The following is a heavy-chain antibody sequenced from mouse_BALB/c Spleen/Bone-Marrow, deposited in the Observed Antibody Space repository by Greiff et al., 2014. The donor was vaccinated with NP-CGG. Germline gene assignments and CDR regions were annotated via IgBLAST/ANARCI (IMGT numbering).Heavy chain of an antibody. CDR1: GFSLNDYG. V-gene: IGHV2-6-5*01. CDR3: AKQYGNYDWYFDV. CDR2: IWGGGST. Sequence: VMLVESGPGLVAPSQSLSITCTVSGFSLNDYGVSWIRLPPGKGLEWLGVIWGGGSTYYNSALKSRLSISKDNSKSQVFLKMNSLQTDDTAMYYCAKQYGNYDWYFDVWGAGTTVTVSS. D-gene: IGHD2-1*01. J-gene: IGHJ1*01.